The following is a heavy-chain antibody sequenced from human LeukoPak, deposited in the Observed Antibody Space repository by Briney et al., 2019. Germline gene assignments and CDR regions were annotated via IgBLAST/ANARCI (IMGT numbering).Heavy chain of an antibody. V-gene: IGHV4-34*01. J-gene: IGHJ4*02. CDR2: INHSGST. Sequence: SETLSLTCAVNGGSFSDYYWSWIRQPPGKGLEWIGEINHSGSTNYNSSLKSRVTISVDTSKNQFSLKLSSVTAADTAVYYCAREGYSSSWYHFDYWGQGTLVTVSS. CDR3: AREGYSSSWYHFDY. CDR1: GGSFSDYY. D-gene: IGHD6-13*01.